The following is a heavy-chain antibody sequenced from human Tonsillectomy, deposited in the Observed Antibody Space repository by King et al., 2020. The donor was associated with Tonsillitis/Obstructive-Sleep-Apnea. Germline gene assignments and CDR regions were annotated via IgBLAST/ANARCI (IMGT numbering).Heavy chain of an antibody. V-gene: IGHV4-31*01. Sequence: QLQESGPGLVKPSQTLSLTCTVSGGSISSGGYYWSWIRQHPGKGLEWIGYIYYSGSTYYNPSLKSLVTISVDTSKNQFSLKLSSVTAADTAVYYCARGAFYDYIWGSYPPYFDYWGQGTLVTVSS. D-gene: IGHD3-16*02. CDR3: ARGAFYDYIWGSYPPYFDY. CDR2: IYYSGST. CDR1: GGSISSGGYY. J-gene: IGHJ4*02.